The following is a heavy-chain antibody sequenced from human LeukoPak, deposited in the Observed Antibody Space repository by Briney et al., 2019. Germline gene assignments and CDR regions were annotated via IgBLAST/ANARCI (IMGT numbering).Heavy chain of an antibody. J-gene: IGHJ4*02. CDR1: GGSISSGGYY. Sequence: SQTLSLTCTVSGGSISSGGYYWSWIRLHPGMGLEWIGHIYYSGSTYYNPSLKSRVTISVDTSKNQFSLKLSSVTAADTAVYYCARDQYYYGSGSHHYMNWGQGTRVTVSS. D-gene: IGHD3-10*01. V-gene: IGHV4-31*03. CDR3: ARDQYYYGSGSHHYMN. CDR2: IYYSGST.